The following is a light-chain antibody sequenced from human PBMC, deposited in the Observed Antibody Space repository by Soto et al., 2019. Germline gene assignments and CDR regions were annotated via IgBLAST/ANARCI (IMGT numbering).Light chain of an antibody. CDR1: QAIYNY. J-gene: IGKJ5*01. CDR2: SAS. V-gene: IGKV1-27*01. CDR3: QNYHSAPVT. Sequence: DIQMTQSPSSLSVSVGDRVTITCRASQAIYNYLAWYQQKPGRVPTLLIYSASILQSGVPSRFSGSGSGTDFTLTISSLQPEDVASYYCQNYHSAPVTFGQGTRLEIK.